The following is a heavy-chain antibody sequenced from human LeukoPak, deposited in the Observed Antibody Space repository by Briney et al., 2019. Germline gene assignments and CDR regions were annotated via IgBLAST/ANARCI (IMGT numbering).Heavy chain of an antibody. J-gene: IGHJ4*01. Sequence: GGSLRLSCAASGFTFSSYWMNWVRHAPGKGLVWVSRIASDGSSTTYADSVKRRFSISRDNAKNTLYLQMNSLRVEDTAVYYCARGQPHSNDYWGQGTLVTVYS. CDR3: ARGQPHSNDY. CDR1: GFTFSSYW. V-gene: IGHV3-74*01. D-gene: IGHD2/OR15-2a*01. CDR2: IASDGSST.